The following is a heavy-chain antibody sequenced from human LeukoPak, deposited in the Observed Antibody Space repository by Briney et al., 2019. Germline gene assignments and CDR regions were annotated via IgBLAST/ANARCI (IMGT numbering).Heavy chain of an antibody. CDR3: AKEAADYYDSSGYPVGY. CDR2: ISVSGNT. CDR1: GFTLSSYA. D-gene: IGHD3-22*01. J-gene: IGHJ4*02. Sequence: GGSLRLSCAASGFTLSSYAMSWVRQGPGKGLEWVSAISVSGNTYHADSVKGRFTISRDSSKNTLYLQMNSLRAEDTAVYYCAKEAADYYDSSGYPVGYWGQGTLVTVSS. V-gene: IGHV3-23*01.